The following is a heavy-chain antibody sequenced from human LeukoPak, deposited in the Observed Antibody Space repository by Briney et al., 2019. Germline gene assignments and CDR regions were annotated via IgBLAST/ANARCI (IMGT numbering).Heavy chain of an antibody. CDR2: INHSGST. CDR1: GGSFSGYY. V-gene: IGHV4-34*01. D-gene: IGHD1-26*01. J-gene: IGHJ5*02. CDR3: ARHALIVGVQGFDP. Sequence: PSETLSLTCAVYGGSFSGYYSSWIRQPPGKGLEWIGEINHSGSTNYNPSLKSRVTISVDTSKNQFSPKLSSVTAADTAVYYCARHALIVGVQGFDPWGQGTLVTVSS.